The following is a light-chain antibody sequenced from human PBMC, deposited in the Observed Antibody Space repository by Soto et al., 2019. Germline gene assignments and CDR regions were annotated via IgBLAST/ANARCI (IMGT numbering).Light chain of an antibody. J-gene: IGLJ1*01. Sequence: QSVLTQPASVSGSPGQSITISCGGTSSDVGAYIYVSWYQQFPGKAPKLILYEVNNRPSGVSNRFSGSKSGTTASLTISGLQPEDEADYYCAAWDDSLNGFYVFGTGTKVTVL. CDR1: SSDVGAYIY. V-gene: IGLV2-14*03. CDR3: AAWDDSLNGFYV. CDR2: EVN.